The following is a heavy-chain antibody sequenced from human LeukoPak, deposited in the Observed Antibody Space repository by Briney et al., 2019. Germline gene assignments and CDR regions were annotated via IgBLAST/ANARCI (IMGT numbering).Heavy chain of an antibody. Sequence: GGSLRLSCAASGFTLSSYAMNWVRQAPGKGLEWVSVINNSGDNTFYADSAKGRFTISRDNSKNTLYLQMSSLRGEDTAVYYCARSLKWNLVGFDYWGQGTLVTVSS. D-gene: IGHD1-1*01. CDR3: ARSLKWNLVGFDY. V-gene: IGHV3-23*01. CDR1: GFTLSSYA. J-gene: IGHJ4*02. CDR2: INNSGDNT.